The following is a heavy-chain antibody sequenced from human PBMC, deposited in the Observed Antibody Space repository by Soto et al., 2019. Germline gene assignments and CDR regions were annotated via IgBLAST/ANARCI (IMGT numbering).Heavy chain of an antibody. CDR2: IYYSGST. CDR3: ARRNDPIAVAGTRFDY. V-gene: IGHV4-39*01. Sequence: QLQLQESGPGLVKPSETLSLTCTVSGGSISSSSYYWGWIRQPPGKGLEWIGSIYYSGSTYYNPSLKSRVTISVDTSKNQFSLKLSSVTAADTAVYYCARRNDPIAVAGTRFDYGGQGTLFAVSS. J-gene: IGHJ4*02. CDR1: GGSISSSSYY. D-gene: IGHD6-19*01.